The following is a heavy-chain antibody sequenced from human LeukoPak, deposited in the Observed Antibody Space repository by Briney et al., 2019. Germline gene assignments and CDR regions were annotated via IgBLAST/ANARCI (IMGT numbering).Heavy chain of an antibody. J-gene: IGHJ2*01. V-gene: IGHV4-59*08. CDR3: ARRERYDYVWGSYRNTHWYFDL. D-gene: IGHD3-16*02. CDR2: IYYSGST. CDR1: GGSISSYY. Sequence: SETPSLTCTVSGGSISSYYWSWIRQPPGKGLEWIGYIYYSGSTNYNPSLKSRVTISVDTSKNQFSLKLSSVTAADTAVYYCARRERYDYVWGSYRNTHWYFDLWGRGTLVTVSS.